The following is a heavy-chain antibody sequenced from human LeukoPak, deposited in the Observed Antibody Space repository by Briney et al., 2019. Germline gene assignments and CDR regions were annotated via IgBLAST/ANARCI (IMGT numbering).Heavy chain of an antibody. CDR3: ARAPRSNDYYGSGAFDY. CDR1: GYSISSDFY. D-gene: IGHD3-10*01. CDR2: IYHSGST. V-gene: IGHV4-38-2*02. Sequence: SETLSLTCTVSGYSISSDFYWGWIRQPPGKGLEWIGSIYHSGSTYYNPSLKSRVTISVDTSKNQFSLKLSSVTAADTAVYYCARAPRSNDYYGSGAFDYWGQGTLVTVSS. J-gene: IGHJ4*02.